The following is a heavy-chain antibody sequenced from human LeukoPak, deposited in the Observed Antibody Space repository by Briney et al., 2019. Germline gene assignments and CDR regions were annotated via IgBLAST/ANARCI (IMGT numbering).Heavy chain of an antibody. Sequence: LGGSLSLSCAASGFPFSSYSMNWVGQAPGKGLEWVSAISGSGGSTYYADSVKGRLTISRDNSKNTRYLQMNSLRAEDTAVYYCAKASYGSEYYYYYMNVWGKGTTVTIPS. CDR1: GFPFSSYS. J-gene: IGHJ6*03. CDR2: ISGSGGST. D-gene: IGHD3-10*01. V-gene: IGHV3-23*01. CDR3: AKASYGSEYYYYYMNV.